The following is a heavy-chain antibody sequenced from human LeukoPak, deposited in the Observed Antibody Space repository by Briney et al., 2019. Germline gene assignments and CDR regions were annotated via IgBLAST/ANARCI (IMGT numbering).Heavy chain of an antibody. CDR3: ARLSGSLRPSDY. CDR2: ISGSGGST. J-gene: IGHJ4*02. D-gene: IGHD1-26*01. V-gene: IGHV3-23*01. Sequence: GGSLRLSCAASGFTFSSYAMSWVHQAPGKGLEWVSAISGSGGSTYYADSVKGRFTISRDNAKNSLYLQMNSLRAEDTAVYYCARLSGSLRPSDYWGQGTLVTVSS. CDR1: GFTFSSYA.